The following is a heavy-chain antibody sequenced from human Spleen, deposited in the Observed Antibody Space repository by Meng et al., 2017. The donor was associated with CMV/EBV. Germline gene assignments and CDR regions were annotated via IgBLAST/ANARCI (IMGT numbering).Heavy chain of an antibody. CDR2: VNPNSGGT. D-gene: IGHD3-22*01. Sequence: ASVKVSCKASGYTFTGSYMHWVRQAPGQGLEWMGWVNPNSGGTNYAQKFQGRVTMTRDTSISTAYMELSRLRSDDTAVYYCARDWRTRIGQYYYYYYGMDVWGQGTTVTVSS. J-gene: IGHJ6*02. CDR3: ARDWRTRIGQYYYYYYGMDV. V-gene: IGHV1-2*02. CDR1: GYTFTGSY.